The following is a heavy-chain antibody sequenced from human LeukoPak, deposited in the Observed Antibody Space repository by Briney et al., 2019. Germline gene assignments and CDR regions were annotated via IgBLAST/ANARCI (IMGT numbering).Heavy chain of an antibody. J-gene: IGHJ4*02. Sequence: GESLKISCKGSGYSFTSYWISWVRQMPGKGLEWMGRIDPSDSYTNYSPSFQGHVTILADKSISTAYLQWSSLKASDTAMYYCARSEAVAGTINYWGQGTLVTVSS. CDR1: GYSFTSYW. CDR2: IDPSDSYT. CDR3: ARSEAVAGTINY. V-gene: IGHV5-10-1*01. D-gene: IGHD6-19*01.